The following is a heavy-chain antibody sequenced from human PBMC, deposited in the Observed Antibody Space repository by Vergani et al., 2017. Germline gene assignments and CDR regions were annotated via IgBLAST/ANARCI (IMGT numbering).Heavy chain of an antibody. CDR3: ASASAPTGYWYFDL. CDR2: IYYSGST. Sequence: QVQLQQWGAGLLKPSETLSLTCAVYGGSFSGYYWSWIRQPPGKGLEWIGYIYYSGSTNYNPSLKSRVTISVDTSKNQFSLKLSSVTAADTAVYYCASASAPTGYWYFDLWGRGTLVTVSS. V-gene: IGHV4-34*11. J-gene: IGHJ2*01. CDR1: GGSFSGYY.